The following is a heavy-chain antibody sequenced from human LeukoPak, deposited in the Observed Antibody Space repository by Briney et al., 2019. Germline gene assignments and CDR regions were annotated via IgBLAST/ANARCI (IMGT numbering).Heavy chain of an antibody. CDR2: INWDGGST. Sequence: GSLRLSCAASGFTFDDYGMSWVRQAPGKGLEWVSGINWDGGSTGYADSVKGRFTISRDNAKNSLYLQMNSLRAEDTALYYCARVRSGWYTRGEFDYWGQGTLVTVSS. J-gene: IGHJ4*02. D-gene: IGHD6-19*01. CDR3: ARVRSGWYTRGEFDY. V-gene: IGHV3-20*04. CDR1: GFTFDDYG.